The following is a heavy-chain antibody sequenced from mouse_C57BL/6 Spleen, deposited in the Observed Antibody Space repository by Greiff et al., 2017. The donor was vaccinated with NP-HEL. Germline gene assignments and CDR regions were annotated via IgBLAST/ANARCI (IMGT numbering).Heavy chain of an antibody. D-gene: IGHD2-1*01. Sequence: VKLVEPGPGLVAPSQSLSITCTVPGFSLTSCGVSWVRQPLGKGLEWLGVIWGDGSTKYHSALISRLSICKDNSKSQVVLKLNSLQTDHTATYYCAKEEGVYGNFYAMDYWGQGTSVTVSS. V-gene: IGHV2-3*01. CDR3: AKEEGVYGNFYAMDY. CDR1: GFSLTSCG. CDR2: IWGDGST. J-gene: IGHJ4*01.